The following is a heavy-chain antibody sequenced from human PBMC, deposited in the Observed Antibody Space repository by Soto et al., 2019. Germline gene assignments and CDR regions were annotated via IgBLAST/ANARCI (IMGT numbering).Heavy chain of an antibody. CDR1: GFTFSSYA. CDR3: ARDRGSGWYVL. V-gene: IGHV3-30-3*01. CDR2: ISYDGSNK. J-gene: IGHJ4*02. D-gene: IGHD6-19*01. Sequence: QVQLVESGGGVVQPGRSLRLSCAASGFTFSSYAMHWVRQAPGKGLEWVAGISYDGSNKYYADSVKGRFTISRDNSKNTLYLQMNSLRAEDTAVYYCARDRGSGWYVLWGQGTLVTVSS.